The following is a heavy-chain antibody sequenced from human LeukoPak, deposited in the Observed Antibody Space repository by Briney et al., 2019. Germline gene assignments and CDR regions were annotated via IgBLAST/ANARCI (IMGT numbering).Heavy chain of an antibody. J-gene: IGHJ3*02. Sequence: GGSLRLSCAASGFTFSNYAMHWVRQAPGKGLEYVSAISASGGSTYYANSVKGRFTISRDKSKNTLYLQMGSLRPEDMAVYYCARVGDETAFDIWGQGTIVTVSS. CDR2: ISASGGST. CDR1: GFTFSNYA. CDR3: ARVGDETAFDI. V-gene: IGHV3-64*01. D-gene: IGHD4-17*01.